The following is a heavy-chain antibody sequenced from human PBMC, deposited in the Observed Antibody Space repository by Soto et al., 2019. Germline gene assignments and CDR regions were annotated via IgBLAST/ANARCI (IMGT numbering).Heavy chain of an antibody. CDR1: GFTFSSYG. CDR2: ISYDGSNK. CDR3: AEGPLAPYFDWSDYYGMDV. V-gene: IGHV3-30*18. Sequence: PGWSLRLSCAASGFTFSSYGMHWVRQAPGKGLEWVAVISYDGSNKYYADSVKGRFTISRDNSKNTLYLQMNSRRAEDTAVYYWAEGPLAPYFDWSDYYGMDVWGQGTTVTVSS. D-gene: IGHD3-9*01. J-gene: IGHJ6*02.